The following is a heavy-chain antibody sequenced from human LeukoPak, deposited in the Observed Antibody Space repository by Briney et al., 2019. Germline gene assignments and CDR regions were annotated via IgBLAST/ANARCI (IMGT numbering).Heavy chain of an antibody. CDR3: ARDVTYYDFWSGYSP. CDR1: GFTFSSYS. Sequence: PGGSLRLSCAASGFTFSSYSMNWVRQAPGKGLEWVSSISSSSSYIYYADSVKGRFTISRDNAKNSLYLQMNSLRAEDTAVYYCARDVTYYDFWSGYSPWGQGTLVTVSS. V-gene: IGHV3-21*01. J-gene: IGHJ5*02. CDR2: ISSSSSYI. D-gene: IGHD3-3*01.